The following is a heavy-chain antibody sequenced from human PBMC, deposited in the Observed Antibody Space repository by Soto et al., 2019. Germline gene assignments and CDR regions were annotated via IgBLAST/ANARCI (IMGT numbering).Heavy chain of an antibody. Sequence: SCPTLVNPTQTLTLTCTFSGVSLSTSGVGVGWIRQPPGKALEWLALIYWDDDKRYSPSLKSRLTITKDTSKNQVVLTMTNMDPVDTATYYCAHRPSYCSGGSCYSGFDYWRQGTLVTVSS. D-gene: IGHD2-15*01. J-gene: IGHJ4*02. CDR1: GVSLSTSGVG. CDR2: IYWDDDK. V-gene: IGHV2-5*02. CDR3: AHRPSYCSGGSCYSGFDY.